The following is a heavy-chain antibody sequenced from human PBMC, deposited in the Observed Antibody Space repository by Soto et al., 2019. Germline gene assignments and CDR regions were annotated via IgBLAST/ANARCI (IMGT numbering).Heavy chain of an antibody. V-gene: IGHV4-31*03. D-gene: IGHD2-15*01. Sequence: QVHLQESGPGLVKPSQTLSLTCTVSGGSISSGGYYWSWIRQHPGKGLEWIGYIYYSGSTYYNPSLKSRVTISVDTSKNQFSLKLSSVTAADTAVYYCARGGGVAATPIYYYYYMDVWGKGTTVTVSS. CDR1: GGSISSGGYY. CDR3: ARGGGVAATPIYYYYYMDV. J-gene: IGHJ6*03. CDR2: IYYSGST.